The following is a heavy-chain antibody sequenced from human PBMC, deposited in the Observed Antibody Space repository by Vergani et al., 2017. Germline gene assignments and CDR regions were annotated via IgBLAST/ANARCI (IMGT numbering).Heavy chain of an antibody. J-gene: IGHJ3*02. CDR3: ATIRLGELVVRSAFDI. Sequence: QVQLVESGGGVVQPGRSLRLSCAASAFTFSNFGMHWVRQAPGKGLEWVAVIWYDGSKKNYADSVKGRFTISRDNSKNTLYLQMNSLRAEDTAVYYCATIRLGELVVRSAFDIWGQGTMVTVSS. V-gene: IGHV3-33*01. CDR2: IWYDGSKK. D-gene: IGHD3-16*01. CDR1: AFTFSNFG.